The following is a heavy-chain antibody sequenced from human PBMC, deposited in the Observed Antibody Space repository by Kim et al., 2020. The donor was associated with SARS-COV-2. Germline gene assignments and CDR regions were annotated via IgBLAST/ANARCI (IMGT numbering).Heavy chain of an antibody. J-gene: IGHJ6*02. CDR2: ISSSSSYI. D-gene: IGHD5-18*01. V-gene: IGHV3-21*01. CDR3: ARDPARDNSYGVYYYYGMDV. Sequence: EGSLRLSCAASGFTFSSYSMNWVRQAPGKGLEWVSSISSSSSYIYYADSVKGRFTISRDNAKNSLYLQMNSLRAEDTAVYYCARDPARDNSYGVYYYYGMDVWGQGTTVTVSS. CDR1: GFTFSSYS.